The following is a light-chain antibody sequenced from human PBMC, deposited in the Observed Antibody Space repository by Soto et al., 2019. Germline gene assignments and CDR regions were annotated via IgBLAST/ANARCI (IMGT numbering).Light chain of an antibody. Sequence: QSALTQHPYVAGSPGQSITISCTGTSSDVGNYTYVSWYQQHPGKAPKLMIYEVSNRPSGVSNRVSGSKSGNTAFLTISGLQAEDETDYYCFSYTSIGTYVFVPGTMVTVL. CDR2: EVS. CDR3: FSYTSIGTYV. V-gene: IGLV2-14*01. CDR1: SSDVGNYTY. J-gene: IGLJ1*01.